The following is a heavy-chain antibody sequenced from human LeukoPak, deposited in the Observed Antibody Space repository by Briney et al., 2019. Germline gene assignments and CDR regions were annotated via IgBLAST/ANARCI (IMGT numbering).Heavy chain of an antibody. CDR2: IYPADSDI. CDR3: ARQEYCSGGSCYTWFDP. V-gene: IGHV5-51*01. Sequence: GKSLKISCKGSGYSINNYWIGWVRQMPGKGLEWMGIIYPADSDIRYSPSFQGQVTISADKSISTVYLQWSSLKASDTAMYYCARQEYCSGGSCYTWFDPWGQGTLVTVSS. D-gene: IGHD2-15*01. CDR1: GYSINNYW. J-gene: IGHJ5*02.